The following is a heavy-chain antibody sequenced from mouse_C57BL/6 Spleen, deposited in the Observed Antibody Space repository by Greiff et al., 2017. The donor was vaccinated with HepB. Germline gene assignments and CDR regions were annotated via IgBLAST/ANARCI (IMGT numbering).Heavy chain of an antibody. Sequence: QVQLQQSGPELVKPGASVKISCKASGYAFSSSWMNWVKQRPGKGLEWIGRIYPGDGDTNYNGKFKGKATLTADKSSSTAYMQLSSLTSEDSAVYFCARNYDHGYFDVWGTGTTVNVSS. CDR3: ARNYDHGYFDV. J-gene: IGHJ1*03. CDR1: GYAFSSSW. CDR2: IYPGDGDT. V-gene: IGHV1-82*01. D-gene: IGHD2-4*01.